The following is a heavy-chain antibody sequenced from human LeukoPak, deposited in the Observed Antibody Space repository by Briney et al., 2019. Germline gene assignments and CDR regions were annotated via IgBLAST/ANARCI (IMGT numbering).Heavy chain of an antibody. J-gene: IGHJ5*02. Sequence: SETLSLTCTVSGGSISSYYWSWIRQPPGKGLEWIGYIYYSGSTYYNPSLKSRVTISVDTSKNQFSLKLSSVTAADTAVYYCARSIAGTTGFGVLFDPWGQGTLVTVSS. CDR1: GGSISSYY. CDR2: IYYSGST. CDR3: ARSIAGTTGFGVLFDP. V-gene: IGHV4-59*12. D-gene: IGHD1-7*01.